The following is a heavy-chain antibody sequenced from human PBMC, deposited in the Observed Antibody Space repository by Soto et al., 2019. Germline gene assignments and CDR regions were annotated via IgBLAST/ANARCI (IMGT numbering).Heavy chain of an antibody. D-gene: IGHD2-21*02. CDR1: GGSVSSGSYY. CDR2: IYYSGST. V-gene: IGHV4-61*01. J-gene: IGHJ6*02. Sequence: QVQLQESGPGLVKPSETLSLTCTVSGGSVSSGSYYWSWIRQPPGKGLEWIGYIYYSGSTNYNPSLKSRVTISVDTSKNQFSLKLSSVTAADTAVYYCARARRLGDLRFYYYGMDVWGQGTTVTVSS. CDR3: ARARRLGDLRFYYYGMDV.